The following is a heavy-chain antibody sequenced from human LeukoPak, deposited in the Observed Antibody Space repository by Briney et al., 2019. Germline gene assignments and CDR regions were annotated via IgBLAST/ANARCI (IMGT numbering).Heavy chain of an antibody. CDR3: ARHKRHIYGYWQYDGFDP. CDR1: GGSISGDY. V-gene: IGHV4-59*08. Sequence: SETLSLTCTMYGGSISGDYWDWIRKPPGQGLEWIGNIYYSGRTYSNTSLKSRITISVDTSKNQFSVNLTSATAADTAVYYCARHKRHIYGYWQYDGFDPWGQGTMVTVSS. CDR2: IYYSGRT. D-gene: IGHD5-18*01. J-gene: IGHJ3*01.